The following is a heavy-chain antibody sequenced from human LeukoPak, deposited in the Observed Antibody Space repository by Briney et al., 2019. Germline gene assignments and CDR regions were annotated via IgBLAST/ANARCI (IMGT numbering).Heavy chain of an antibody. CDR3: AREPRAAAGNSNFDY. D-gene: IGHD6-13*01. CDR2: ISSSGDYT. CDR1: GFTFSSYE. V-gene: IGHV3-48*03. J-gene: IGHJ4*02. Sequence: GGSLRLACAASGFTFSSYEMNWIRQAPGKGLEWVSYISSSGDYTNYADSVKGRFTVSRDNAKNSLYLQMNSLRAEDTAVYYCAREPRAAAGNSNFDYWGQGTLVTVSS.